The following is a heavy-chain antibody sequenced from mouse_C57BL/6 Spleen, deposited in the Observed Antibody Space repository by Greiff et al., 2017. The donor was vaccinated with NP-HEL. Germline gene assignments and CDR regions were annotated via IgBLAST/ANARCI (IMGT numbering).Heavy chain of an antibody. J-gene: IGHJ4*01. CDR2: ISDGGSYT. CDR3: ASQAPYMDY. D-gene: IGHD3-2*02. CDR1: GFTFSSYA. Sequence: DVHLVESGGGLVKPGGSLKLSCAASGFTFSSYAMSWVRQTPEKRLEWVATISDGGSYTYYPDNVKGRFTISRDNAKNNLYLQMSHLKSEDTAMYYCASQAPYMDYWGQGTSVTVSS. V-gene: IGHV5-4*01.